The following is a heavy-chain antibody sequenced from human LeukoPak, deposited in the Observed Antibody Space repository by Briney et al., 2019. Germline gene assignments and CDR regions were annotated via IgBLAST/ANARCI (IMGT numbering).Heavy chain of an antibody. CDR3: AKMYYYGSGTNTFDY. CDR1: GFTVSSNY. CDR2: IYSCGST. V-gene: IGHV3-66*01. Sequence: GGSLRLSCAASGFTVSSNYMSWVRQAPGKGLEWVSVIYSCGSTYYADSVKGRFTISRDNSKNTLYLQMNSLRAEDTAVYYCAKMYYYGSGTNTFDYWGQGTLVTVSS. J-gene: IGHJ4*02. D-gene: IGHD3-10*01.